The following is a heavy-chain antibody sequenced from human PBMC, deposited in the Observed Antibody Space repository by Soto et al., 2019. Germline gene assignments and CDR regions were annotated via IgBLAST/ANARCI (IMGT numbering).Heavy chain of an antibody. CDR2: ISYDGSNK. CDR1: GFTFSSYA. CDR3: ARGSERRSTDGHDAFDI. Sequence: QVQLVESGGGVVQPGRSLRLSCAASGFTFSSYAMHWVRQAPGKGLEWVAVISYDGSNKYYADSVKGRFTISRDNSKNTLYLQMNSLRAEDTAVYYCARGSERRSTDGHDAFDIWGQGTMVAVCS. J-gene: IGHJ3*02. V-gene: IGHV3-30-3*01.